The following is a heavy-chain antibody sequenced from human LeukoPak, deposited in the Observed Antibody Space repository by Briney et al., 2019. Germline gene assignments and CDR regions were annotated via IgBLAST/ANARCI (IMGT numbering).Heavy chain of an antibody. D-gene: IGHD5-24*01. CDR2: ISSSGSTI. Sequence: PGGSLRLSCAVYGVTFSSYDMNWVRQAPGKGLEWVSYISSSGSTIYYADSVKGRFTISRDNAKNSLYLQMNSLRVEDTAVYYCARDSQRWGNFDSWGQGTLVSVSS. V-gene: IGHV3-48*03. J-gene: IGHJ4*02. CDR3: ARDSQRWGNFDS. CDR1: GVTFSSYD.